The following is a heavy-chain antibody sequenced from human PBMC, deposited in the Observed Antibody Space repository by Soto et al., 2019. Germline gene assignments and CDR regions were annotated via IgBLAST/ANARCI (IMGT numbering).Heavy chain of an antibody. J-gene: IGHJ4*02. CDR3: ATHPPYGPLDH. D-gene: IGHD4-17*01. CDR1: GGSISSSSSH. Sequence: SETVSLTCTVSGGSISSSSSHWGWIRQPPGKGLEWIGNIYYSENTYYNPSLKSRVTISVDTSKNQFSLRLTSVTAADTAVYYCATHPPYGPLDHWGQGTLVTVSS. CDR2: IYYSENT. V-gene: IGHV4-39*01.